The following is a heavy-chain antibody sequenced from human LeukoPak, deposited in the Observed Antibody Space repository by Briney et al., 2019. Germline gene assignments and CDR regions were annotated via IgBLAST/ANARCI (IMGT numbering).Heavy chain of an antibody. V-gene: IGHV1-8*03. J-gene: IGHJ3*02. CDR2: MNPNSGNT. CDR1: GYTFTSYD. Sequence: GASVKVSCKASGYTFTSYDINWVRQATGQGLEWMGWMNPNSGNTGYAQKFQGRVTITRNTSISTAYMELSSLRSEDTAVYYYAREGYSSSSDAFDIWGQGTMVTVSP. CDR3: AREGYSSSSDAFDI. D-gene: IGHD6-13*01.